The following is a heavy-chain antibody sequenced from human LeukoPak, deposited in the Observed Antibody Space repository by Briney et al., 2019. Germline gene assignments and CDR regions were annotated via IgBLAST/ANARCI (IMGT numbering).Heavy chain of an antibody. CDR3: ARERLTANDY. J-gene: IGHJ4*02. CDR1: GFTFSSYA. V-gene: IGHV3-30*04. CDR2: ISYDGSNK. Sequence: TGGSLRLSCAASGFTFSSYAMHWVRQAPGKGLEWVAVISYDGSNKYYADSVKGRFTISRDNSKNTLYLQMNSLRAEDTAVYYCARERLTANDYWGQGTLVTVSS. D-gene: IGHD2-21*02.